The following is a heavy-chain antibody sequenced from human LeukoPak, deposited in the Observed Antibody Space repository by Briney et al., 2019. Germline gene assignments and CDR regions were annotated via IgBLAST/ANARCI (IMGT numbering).Heavy chain of an antibody. D-gene: IGHD4-23*01. J-gene: IGHJ4*02. Sequence: SETLSLTCAVYGGSFSGYYWSWIRQPPGKGLEWIGEINHSGGTNYNPSLKSRVTISVDTSKNQFSLKLSSVTAADTAVYYCASSYGGNSGYWGQGTLVTVSS. CDR2: INHSGGT. CDR3: ASSYGGNSGY. V-gene: IGHV4-34*01. CDR1: GGSFSGYY.